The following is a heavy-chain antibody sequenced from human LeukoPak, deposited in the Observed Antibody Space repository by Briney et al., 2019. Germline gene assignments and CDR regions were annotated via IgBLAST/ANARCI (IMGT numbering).Heavy chain of an antibody. CDR1: GFTFSSYG. J-gene: IGHJ4*02. V-gene: IGHV3-30*18. D-gene: IGHD3-10*01. Sequence: GGSLRLSCAASGFTFSSYGMHWVRQAPGKGLEWVAVISYDGSNKYYADSVKGRFTISRDNSKNTLYLQMNSLRAEDTAVYYCAKARGVGGYYGSGSYFTFDYWGQGTLVTVS. CDR3: AKARGVGGYYGSGSYFTFDY. CDR2: ISYDGSNK.